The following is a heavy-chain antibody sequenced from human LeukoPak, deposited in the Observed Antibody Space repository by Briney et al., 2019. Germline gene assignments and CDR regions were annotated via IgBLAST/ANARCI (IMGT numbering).Heavy chain of an antibody. CDR1: GFTFSSYT. D-gene: IGHD1-26*01. CDR2: ISSHNSYI. J-gene: IGHJ4*02. Sequence: GGSLRLSCAASGFTFSSYTMNWVRQAPGKGLEWVSSISSHNSYIYYADSVKGRFTISRDNAKSSLYLQMNSLRAEDTAVYYCARGDELTPIDYWGQGTPVTVSS. V-gene: IGHV3-21*01. CDR3: ARGDELTPIDY.